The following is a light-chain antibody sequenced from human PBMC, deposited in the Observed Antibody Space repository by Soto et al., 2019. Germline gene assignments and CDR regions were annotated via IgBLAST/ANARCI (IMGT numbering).Light chain of an antibody. Sequence: EIVLTQSPGSLSLSPGQRATLSCRASQSVDTTFFSWYQKKPGQAPRLLIYGASKRATGIPDRFSGSGSGTFFILISSRLAPEDFAVYYCQQYMSSVTFGQGTKVEIK. CDR3: QQYMSSVT. CDR1: QSVDTTF. CDR2: GAS. V-gene: IGKV3-20*01. J-gene: IGKJ1*01.